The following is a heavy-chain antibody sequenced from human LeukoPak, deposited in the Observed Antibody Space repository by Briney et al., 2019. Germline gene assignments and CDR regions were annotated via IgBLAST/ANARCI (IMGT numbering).Heavy chain of an antibody. CDR3: AKVGQQLSYYFDY. D-gene: IGHD6-13*01. J-gene: IGHJ4*02. Sequence: GGSLGLSCAASGFTFSSYAMSWVRQAPGKGLEWVSAISGSGGSTYYADSVKGRFTISRDNSKNTLYLQMNSLRAEDTAVYYCAKVGQQLSYYFDYWGQGTLVTVSS. CDR1: GFTFSSYA. CDR2: ISGSGGST. V-gene: IGHV3-23*01.